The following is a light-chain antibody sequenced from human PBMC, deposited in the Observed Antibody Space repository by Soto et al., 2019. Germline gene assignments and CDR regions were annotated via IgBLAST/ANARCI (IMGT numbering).Light chain of an antibody. V-gene: IGKV1-8*01. Sequence: AIRLTQSPSSFSASAGDRVTISCRASQDIDSNLAWYQQKPGKAPKLLISGASNLQIGVPSRFSGSGSGTDFSLTIRSLQSDDFATYFCQHYYTYPPTFGQGTKGDIK. CDR1: QDIDSN. CDR3: QHYYTYPPT. J-gene: IGKJ1*01. CDR2: GAS.